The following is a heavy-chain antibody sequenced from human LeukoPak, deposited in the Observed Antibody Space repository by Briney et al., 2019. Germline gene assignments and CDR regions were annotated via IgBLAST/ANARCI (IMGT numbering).Heavy chain of an antibody. V-gene: IGHV4-30-4*01. Sequence: SETLSLTCTVSGGSISSGDYYWSWIRQPPGKGLEWIGHTHYSGNTFYSPSLRSRLTISVDQSKRQFSLKVTSVTAADTAVYYCARNGPTAAGAFDIWGQGTLVTVSS. CDR1: GGSISSGDYY. CDR3: ARNGPTAAGAFDI. D-gene: IGHD6-13*01. J-gene: IGHJ3*02. CDR2: THYSGNT.